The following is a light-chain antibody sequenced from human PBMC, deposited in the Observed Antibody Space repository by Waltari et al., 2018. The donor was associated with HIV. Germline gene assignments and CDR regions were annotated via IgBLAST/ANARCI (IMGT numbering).Light chain of an antibody. J-gene: IGLJ1*01. CDR1: SRAVRAYNY. Sequence: HSALTQPAPAPRSPGQSITISCSGTSRAVRAYNYVSSYQQHPATAPKLTIYDVTKRPSGVPNRFSGSKSGNTASLTISGLRAEDEADYYCTSYASGSTPCVFGTGTKVTVL. CDR3: TSYASGSTPCV. CDR2: DVT. V-gene: IGLV2-14*03.